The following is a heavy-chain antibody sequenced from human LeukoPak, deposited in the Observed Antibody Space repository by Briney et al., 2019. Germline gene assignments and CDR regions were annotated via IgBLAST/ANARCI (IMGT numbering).Heavy chain of an antibody. Sequence: SETLSLTCTVSGGPISSSSYYWGWIRQPPGKGLERIGSIYYSGSTYYNPSLKSRVTISVDTSKNQFSLKLSSVTAADTAVYYCARHKFDGYSYGSRYYYYYMDVWGKGTTVTVSS. CDR1: GGPISSSSYY. J-gene: IGHJ6*03. D-gene: IGHD5-18*01. CDR2: IYYSGST. V-gene: IGHV4-39*01. CDR3: ARHKFDGYSYGSRYYYYYMDV.